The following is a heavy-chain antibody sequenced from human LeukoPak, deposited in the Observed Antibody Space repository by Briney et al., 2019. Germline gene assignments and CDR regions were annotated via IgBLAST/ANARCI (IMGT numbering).Heavy chain of an antibody. CDR3: ARDRVAAAGRFDY. CDR1: GGTFSSYA. V-gene: IGHV1-69*05. J-gene: IGHJ4*02. D-gene: IGHD6-13*01. Sequence: SVKVPCKASGGTFSSYAISWVRQAPGQGLEWMGRIIPIFGTANYAQKFQGRVTITTDESTSTAYMELSSLRSEDTAVYYCARDRVAAAGRFDYWGQGTLVTVSS. CDR2: IIPIFGTA.